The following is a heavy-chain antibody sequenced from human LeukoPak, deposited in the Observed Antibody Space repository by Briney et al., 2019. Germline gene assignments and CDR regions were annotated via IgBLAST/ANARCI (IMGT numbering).Heavy chain of an antibody. J-gene: IGHJ4*02. CDR3: ATSRVFDF. CDR2: INSDGNNI. Sequence: GGSLRLSCAASGFTFSDHYMSWIRQAPGKGPEWLSFINSDGNNIYYRDSVKGRFTISRDNAKKTLYLEMNNLRVDDTAIYYCATSRVFDFWGQGTLVAVSS. V-gene: IGHV3-11*04. CDR1: GFTFSDHY.